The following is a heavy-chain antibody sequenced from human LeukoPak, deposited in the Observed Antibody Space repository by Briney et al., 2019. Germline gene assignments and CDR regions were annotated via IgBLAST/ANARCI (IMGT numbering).Heavy chain of an antibody. CDR3: ARSQPVEVYYYYYMDV. J-gene: IGHJ6*03. CDR1: GFTFSSYS. Sequence: GGSLRLSCAASGFTFSSYSMNWVRQAPGKGLEWVSSISSSSSYIYYADSVKGRFTISRDNAKNSLYLQMNSLRAEDTAVYYCARSQPVEVYYYYYMDVWGKGTTVTISS. D-gene: IGHD2-15*01. V-gene: IGHV3-21*01. CDR2: ISSSSSYI.